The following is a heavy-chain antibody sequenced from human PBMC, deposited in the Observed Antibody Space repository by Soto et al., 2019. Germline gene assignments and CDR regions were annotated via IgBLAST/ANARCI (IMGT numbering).Heavy chain of an antibody. Sequence: EVQLLESGGGLVQPGGSLRLSCAASGFTFSSYAMSLVRQAPGKGLEWVSAISGSGGSTYYADSVKGRFTISRDNSKNTLYLQMNSLRAEDTAVYYCAKEVRRSEYRGYDVPHFDYWGQGTLVTVSS. CDR3: AKEVRRSEYRGYDVPHFDY. J-gene: IGHJ4*02. CDR2: ISGSGGST. D-gene: IGHD5-12*01. CDR1: GFTFSSYA. V-gene: IGHV3-23*01.